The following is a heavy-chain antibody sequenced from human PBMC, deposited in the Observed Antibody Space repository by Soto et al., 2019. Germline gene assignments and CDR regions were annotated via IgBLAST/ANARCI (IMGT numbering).Heavy chain of an antibody. CDR1: GGSFSGYY. Sequence: PSETLSLTCAVYGGSFSGYYWSWIRQPPGKGLEWIGEINHSGSTNYNPSLKSRVTISVDTSKNQFSLKLSSVTAADTAVYYCARGRGRLAPYSGYFFWFDPWGQGTLVTVS. J-gene: IGHJ5*02. V-gene: IGHV4-34*01. CDR3: ARGRGRLAPYSGYFFWFDP. CDR2: INHSGST. D-gene: IGHD5-12*01.